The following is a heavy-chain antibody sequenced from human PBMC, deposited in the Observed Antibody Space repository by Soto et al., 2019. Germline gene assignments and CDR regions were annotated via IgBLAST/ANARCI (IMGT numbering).Heavy chain of an antibody. J-gene: IGHJ4*02. D-gene: IGHD1-26*01. CDR2: LYYDGGT. V-gene: IGHV4-39*01. CDR3: ARQWELTADS. Sequence: PSETLSLTCTVSGGSISRSGLYWGWIRQPPGKGLEWIGSLYYDGGTYYNPSLESRVTMSVDTSKSQFSLKLSSVTAADTAVYYCARQWELTADSWGQGTLVTVSS. CDR1: GGSISRSGLY.